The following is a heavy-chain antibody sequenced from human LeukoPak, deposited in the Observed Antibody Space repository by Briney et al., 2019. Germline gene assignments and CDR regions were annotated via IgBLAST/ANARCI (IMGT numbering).Heavy chain of an antibody. CDR3: AKISSLRYFDWLFDY. Sequence: PGGSLRLSCAASGFTFSSYAMSWVRQAPGKGLEWVSAISGSGGSTYYADSVKGRFTISRDNSKNTLYLQMNSLRAEGTAVYYCAKISSLRYFDWLFDYWGQGTLVTVSS. CDR2: ISGSGGST. D-gene: IGHD3-9*01. J-gene: IGHJ4*02. V-gene: IGHV3-23*01. CDR1: GFTFSSYA.